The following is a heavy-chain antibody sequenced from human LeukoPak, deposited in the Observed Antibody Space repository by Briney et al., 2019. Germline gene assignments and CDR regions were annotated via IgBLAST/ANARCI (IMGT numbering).Heavy chain of an antibody. Sequence: SETLSLTCTVSGGSISSYYWSWIRQPPGKGLEWIGYIYYSGSTNYNPSLKSRVTISVDTSKNQFSLKLSSVTAADTAVYYCARDYDTYFDYWGQGTLVTVSS. D-gene: IGHD3-9*01. CDR3: ARDYDTYFDY. J-gene: IGHJ4*02. CDR1: GGSISSYY. CDR2: IYYSGST. V-gene: IGHV4-59*12.